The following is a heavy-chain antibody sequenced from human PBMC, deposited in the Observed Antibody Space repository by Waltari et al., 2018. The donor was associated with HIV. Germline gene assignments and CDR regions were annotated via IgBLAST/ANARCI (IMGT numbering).Heavy chain of an antibody. D-gene: IGHD1-1*01. V-gene: IGHV3-23*01. J-gene: IGHJ4*02. Sequence: EVQLLESGGGLVQPGGSLRLSCAASGFTFDDYAMSWVRHTPDKGLQWVSTSSATGGATYYADSVRGRFSVSRDNPKNTLDLQLDSLSVEDTALYYCVRRDAYKLVYWGQGTLVTVSS. CDR3: VRRDAYKLVY. CDR1: GFTFDDYA. CDR2: SSATGGAT.